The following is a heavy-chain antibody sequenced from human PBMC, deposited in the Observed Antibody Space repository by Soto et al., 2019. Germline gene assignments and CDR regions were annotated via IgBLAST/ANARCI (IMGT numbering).Heavy chain of an antibody. Sequence: GASVKGSCKASGYTFTSYYMHWVRQAPGQGLEWMGIINPSGGSTSYAQKFQGRVTMTRDTSTSTVYMELSSLRSEDTAVYYCARGRRRYDFWSGYYQPADYYYGMDVWGQGTTVTVSS. D-gene: IGHD3-3*01. J-gene: IGHJ6*02. CDR1: GYTFTSYY. CDR2: INPSGGST. CDR3: ARGRRRYDFWSGYYQPADYYYGMDV. V-gene: IGHV1-46*01.